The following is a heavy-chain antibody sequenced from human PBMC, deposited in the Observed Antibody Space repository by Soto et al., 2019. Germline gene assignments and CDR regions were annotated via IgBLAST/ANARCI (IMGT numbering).Heavy chain of an antibody. J-gene: IGHJ4*02. V-gene: IGHV3-23*01. D-gene: IGHD5-12*01. CDR1: GFTLSSYA. Sequence: GGSLRLSCAASGFTLSSYAMSWVRQAPGKGLEWVSAISGSGGSTYYADSVKGRFTISRDNSKNTLYLQMNSLRAEDTAVYYCAIDLEGPLATRPLFDFWGQGTLVTVSS. CDR3: AIDLEGPLATRPLFDF. CDR2: ISGSGGST.